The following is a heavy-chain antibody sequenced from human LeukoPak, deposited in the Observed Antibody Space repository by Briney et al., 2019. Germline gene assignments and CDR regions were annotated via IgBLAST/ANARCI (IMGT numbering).Heavy chain of an antibody. CDR1: GFTFSTYW. CDR3: ARVGSGGSCYDY. D-gene: IGHD2-15*01. CDR2: INSYGSST. Sequence: GGSLRLSCGAYGFTFSTYWMHWVRQTPGRGLVRVSHINSYGSSTSYADSVKGRFTISRDNAKNTLYMQMNRLRAEDTAVYYCARVGSGGSCYDYWGQGTLVTVSS. J-gene: IGHJ4*02. V-gene: IGHV3-74*01.